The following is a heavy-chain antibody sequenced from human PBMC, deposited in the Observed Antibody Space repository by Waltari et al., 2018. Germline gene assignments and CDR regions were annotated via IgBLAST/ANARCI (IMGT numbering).Heavy chain of an antibody. Sequence: QVQLVQSGAEVKKPGSSVKVSCKASGGTFSRYAIRWVRQPPGQGLEWMGRTIPIFGTANYAQKAQGRVTITADKSTGTAYMELSSLRSEDTAVYYCASGGRNYGDYRVDGTFDYWGQGTLVTVSS. CDR3: ASGGRNYGDYRVDGTFDY. D-gene: IGHD4-17*01. V-gene: IGHV1-69*08. J-gene: IGHJ4*02. CDR2: TIPIFGTA. CDR1: GGTFSRYA.